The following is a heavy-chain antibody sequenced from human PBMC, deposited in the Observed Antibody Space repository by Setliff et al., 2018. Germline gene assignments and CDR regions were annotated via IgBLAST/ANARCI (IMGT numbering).Heavy chain of an antibody. J-gene: IGHJ6*02. Sequence: GGSLRLSCAASGFTFSSYGMHWVRQAPGKGLEWVASIRYDGSNKYYADSVKGRFTISRDNSKNTLYLQMNSLRAEDTAVYYCAKDPRGFIAALIPVDDACGMDVWGQGTTVTVSS. CDR1: GFTFSSYG. V-gene: IGHV3-30*02. CDR3: AKDPRGFIAALIPVDDACGMDV. D-gene: IGHD6-13*01. CDR2: IRYDGSNK.